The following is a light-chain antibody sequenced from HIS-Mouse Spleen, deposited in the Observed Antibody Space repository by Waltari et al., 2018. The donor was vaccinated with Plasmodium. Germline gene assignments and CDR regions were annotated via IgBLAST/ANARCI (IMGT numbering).Light chain of an antibody. V-gene: IGLV3-21*03. CDR1: NIGSKS. CDR2: DDS. CDR3: QVWDSSSDHPDVV. Sequence: SYVLTQPPSVSVAPGKTARITCGGNNIGSKSVHWYQQKPGQAPVLVVYDDSDRPSGIPGRFSGSNAGNTATLTISRFEAGDEADYYCQVWDSSSDHPDVVFGGGTKLTVL. J-gene: IGLJ2*01.